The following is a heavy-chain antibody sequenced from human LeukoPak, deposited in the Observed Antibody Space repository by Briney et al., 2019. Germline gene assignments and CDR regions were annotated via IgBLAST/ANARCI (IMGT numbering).Heavy chain of an antibody. CDR1: GFTFSDYY. D-gene: IGHD3-10*01. CDR2: ISSSSSYT. CDR3: ARGAYYGSGSYMDY. J-gene: IGHJ4*02. V-gene: IGHV3-11*05. Sequence: KPGGSLRLSCAASGFTFSDYYMSWIRQAPGKGLEWVSYISSSSSYTNYADSVKGRFTISRDNSKNSLYLQMNSLRAEDTAVYYCARGAYYGSGSYMDYWGQGTLVTVSS.